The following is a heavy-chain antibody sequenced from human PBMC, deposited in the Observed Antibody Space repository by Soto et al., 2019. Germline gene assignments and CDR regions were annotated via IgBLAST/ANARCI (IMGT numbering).Heavy chain of an antibody. J-gene: IGHJ4*02. Sequence: QLQLQESGSGLVKPSQTLSLTCAVSGGSISSGGYSWSWIRQPPGKGLEWIGYIYHSGSTYYNPSLQSRVTISVDRSKNQFSLKLSSVTAADTAVYYCASRSLRLAAAEDYWGQGTLVTVSS. CDR1: GGSISSGGYS. CDR3: ASRSLRLAAAEDY. CDR2: IYHSGST. V-gene: IGHV4-30-2*01. D-gene: IGHD6-13*01.